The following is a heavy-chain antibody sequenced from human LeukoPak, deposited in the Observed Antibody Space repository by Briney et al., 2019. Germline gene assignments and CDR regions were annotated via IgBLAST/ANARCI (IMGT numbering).Heavy chain of an antibody. CDR3: AKDTDSSGWRPLES. Sequence: GRSLRLSCAASGFTFGDYAMHWVRQAPGKGLEWVSGINWNGVTKGYVDSVKGRFTISRDNAKNSLYLQMNSLRVEDTALYYCAKDTDSSGWRPLESWGQGTLVTVSS. CDR2: INWNGVTK. V-gene: IGHV3-9*01. CDR1: GFTFGDYA. D-gene: IGHD6-19*01. J-gene: IGHJ4*02.